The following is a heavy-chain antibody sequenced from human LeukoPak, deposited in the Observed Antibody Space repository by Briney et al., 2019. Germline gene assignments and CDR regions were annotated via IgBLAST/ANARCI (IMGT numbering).Heavy chain of an antibody. CDR1: GGSISSYY. Sequence: SETLSLTCTVSGGSISSYYWSWIRQPPGKGLEWIGYIYYSGSTYYNPSLKSRVTISVDTSKNQFSLKVSAVTAADTAVYYCARQIYYDNSGRYYMDVWGKGTTVTVSS. D-gene: IGHD3-22*01. CDR3: ARQIYYDNSGRYYMDV. V-gene: IGHV4-59*08. J-gene: IGHJ6*03. CDR2: IYYSGST.